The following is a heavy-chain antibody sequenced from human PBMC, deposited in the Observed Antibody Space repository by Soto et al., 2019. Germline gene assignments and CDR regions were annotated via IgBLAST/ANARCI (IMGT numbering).Heavy chain of an antibody. Sequence: GGSLRLSCAASGFTFSSYAMSWVRQAPGKGLEWVSAISGSGGSTYYADSVKGRFTISRDNSKNTLYLQMNSLRAEDTAVYYCAKTPGGNYDSSGYYPSVNYGMDVWGQGTTVTVSS. V-gene: IGHV3-23*01. CDR2: ISGSGGST. J-gene: IGHJ6*02. CDR3: AKTPGGNYDSSGYYPSVNYGMDV. D-gene: IGHD3-22*01. CDR1: GFTFSSYA.